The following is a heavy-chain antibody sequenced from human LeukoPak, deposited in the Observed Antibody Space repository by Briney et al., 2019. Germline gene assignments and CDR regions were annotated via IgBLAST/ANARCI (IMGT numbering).Heavy chain of an antibody. J-gene: IGHJ4*02. CDR3: ARIVIKEWWYDY. D-gene: IGHD2-15*01. V-gene: IGHV4-59*01. Sequence: PSETLSLTCTVSGGSISSYYRSWIRQPPGKGLEWIGYIYYSGSTNYNPSLKGRVTIPVDTSMNQFSLMLSSVTAADTAVYYCARIVIKEWWYDYWGQGTLVTVSS. CDR1: GGSISSYY. CDR2: IYYSGST.